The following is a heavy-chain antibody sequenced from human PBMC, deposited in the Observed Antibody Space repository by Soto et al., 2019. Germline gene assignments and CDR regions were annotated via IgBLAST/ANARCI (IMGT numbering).Heavy chain of an antibody. V-gene: IGHV4-39*01. D-gene: IGHD2-21*02. CDR1: GDSISSSSYY. CDR3: ARLCGGDCYGEDGFDY. Sequence: QLQLQESGPGLVKPSETLSLTCTVSGDSISSSSYYWGWIRQPPGKGLEWIGLIYYSGSTYYNPSLKSRVTISVDTSKNQFSLKLSSVTAADTAVYYCARLCGGDCYGEDGFDYWGQGTLVTVSS. CDR2: IYYSGST. J-gene: IGHJ4*02.